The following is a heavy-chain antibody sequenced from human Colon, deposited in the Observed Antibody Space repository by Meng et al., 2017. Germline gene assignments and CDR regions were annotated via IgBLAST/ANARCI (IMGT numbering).Heavy chain of an antibody. V-gene: IGHV1-2*06. CDR3: ARESADGGSFDL. CDR2: INPRTGDT. Sequence: QVQLVQSGAELKKPGASVTVSCKASGYTLYIHWVRLRPGEGLEWMGRINPRTGDTKSAQSFQGRVTMTRDTSTTTFSMDLRSLTTDDSAIYFCARESADGGSFDLWGQGTLVTVS. J-gene: IGHJ4*02. D-gene: IGHD2-15*01. CDR1: GYTLY.